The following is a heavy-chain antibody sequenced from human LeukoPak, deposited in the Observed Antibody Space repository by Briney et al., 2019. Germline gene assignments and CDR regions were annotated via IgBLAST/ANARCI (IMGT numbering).Heavy chain of an antibody. D-gene: IGHD2-15*01. CDR3: ARLRVMYCSGGSCRDAFDI. CDR1: GGSLSDYY. V-gene: IGHV4-34*01. CDR2: IYHSGST. Sequence: SETLSLTCAVYGGSLSDYYWSWIRQPPGKGLEWIGSIYHSGSTYYNPSLKSRVTISVDTSKNQFSLKLSSVTAADTAVYCCARLRVMYCSGGSCRDAFDIWGQGTMVTVSS. J-gene: IGHJ3*02.